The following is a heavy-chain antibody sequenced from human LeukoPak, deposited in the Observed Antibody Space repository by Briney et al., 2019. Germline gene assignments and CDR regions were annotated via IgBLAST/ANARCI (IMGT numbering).Heavy chain of an antibody. D-gene: IGHD2/OR15-2a*01. J-gene: IGHJ4*02. V-gene: IGHV4-59*01. CDR1: GGSISAYY. CDR2: IHYSGIT. CDR3: ARMKLSVIYSFDY. Sequence: PSETLSLSCTVSGGSISAYYWSWIRLPPGKGLEWIGYIHYSGITKYSASLKSRLTLSLFASKNHLSLKLTSVTAADTALYYCARMKLSVIYSFDYWGQGTLVTVSS.